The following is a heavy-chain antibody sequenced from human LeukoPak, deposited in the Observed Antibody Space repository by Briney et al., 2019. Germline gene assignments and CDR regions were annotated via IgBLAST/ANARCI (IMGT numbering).Heavy chain of an antibody. CDR3: ARVAYGDYFYV. CDR1: GYTFTSYY. D-gene: IGHD3-10*01. Sequence: ASVKVSCKASGYTFTSYYMHWVRQAPGQGLEWMGVINPSGGSTTYAQNFQDRVTMTRDTSTSTAYMELSSLRSEYTAVYYCARVAYGDYFYVWGQGTLVTVTS. J-gene: IGHJ4*02. CDR2: INPSGGST. V-gene: IGHV1-46*01.